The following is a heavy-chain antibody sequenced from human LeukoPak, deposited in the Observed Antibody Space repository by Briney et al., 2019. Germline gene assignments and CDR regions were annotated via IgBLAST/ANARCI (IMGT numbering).Heavy chain of an antibody. CDR3: ARLRGVYYYDSSGTTWFAP. Sequence: PSETLSLTCTVSAGSISSYYCSWIRQPPGKGLEWMGYIYYRGSTNYNPPLKSRVTISVDTCTNKFSLELSSVTAADTAVYYCARLRGVYYYDSSGTTWFAPWGQGTLVTVSS. J-gene: IGHJ5*02. V-gene: IGHV4-59*08. D-gene: IGHD3-22*01. CDR2: IYYRGST. CDR1: AGSISSYY.